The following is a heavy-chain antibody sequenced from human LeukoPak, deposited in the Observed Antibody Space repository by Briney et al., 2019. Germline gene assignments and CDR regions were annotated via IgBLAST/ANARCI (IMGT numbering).Heavy chain of an antibody. CDR3: ARDGWFLDPWDYYYYYMDV. J-gene: IGHJ6*03. D-gene: IGHD3/OR15-3a*01. Sequence: PGGSLRLSCAASGFTFSSYEMDWVRQAPGKGREWVSYISSSGSTIYYADFVKGRFTISRDNAKNSLYLQMNSLRAEDTAVYYCARDGWFLDPWDYYYYYMDVWGKGTTVTVSS. CDR1: GFTFSSYE. CDR2: ISSSGSTI. V-gene: IGHV3-48*03.